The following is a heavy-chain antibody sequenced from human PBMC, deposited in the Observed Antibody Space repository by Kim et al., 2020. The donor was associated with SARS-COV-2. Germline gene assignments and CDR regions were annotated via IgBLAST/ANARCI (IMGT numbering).Heavy chain of an antibody. CDR1: GFTFSDHY. D-gene: IGHD3-9*01. Sequence: GGSLRLSCAASGFTFSDHYMDWVRQAPGKGLEWVGRIRNKAKSYTTDYVASVKGRFTISRDDSKNSVYLQMDSLKTEDTAVYYCARLRVELTGYLWGQGTLVTVSS. CDR2: IRNKAKSYTT. CDR3: ARLRVELTGYL. V-gene: IGHV3-72*01. J-gene: IGHJ4*02.